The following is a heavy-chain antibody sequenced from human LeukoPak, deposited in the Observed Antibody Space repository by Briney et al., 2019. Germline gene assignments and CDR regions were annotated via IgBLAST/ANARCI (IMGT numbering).Heavy chain of an antibody. CDR3: ARAPGYCSGDSCYSGYYGMDV. CDR1: GFSFSSHW. D-gene: IGHD2-15*01. CDR2: IRLEGSDN. Sequence: GGSLTLSCAASGFSFSSHWMSWVRMRPRQGLELVGNIRLEGSDNYYMDSVKGRFTISRDKAKSSLYLQMNSLRAEDTAVYYCARAPGYCSGDSCYSGYYGMDVWGQGTTVTVSS. J-gene: IGHJ6*02. V-gene: IGHV3-7*04.